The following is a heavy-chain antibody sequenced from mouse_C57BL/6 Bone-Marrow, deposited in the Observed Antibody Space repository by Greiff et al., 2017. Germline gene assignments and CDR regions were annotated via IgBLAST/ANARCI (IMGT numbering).Heavy chain of an antibody. CDR3: ARSRSPLDY. D-gene: IGHD1-1*01. V-gene: IGHV5-17*01. CDR2: ISSGSSTI. J-gene: IGHJ2*01. Sequence: DVKLVESGGGLVKPGGSLKLSCAASGFTFSDYGMHWVRQAPEQGLEWVAYISSGSSTIYYADTVKGRFTISRDNAKNTLFLHMTSLRSEDTAMDYCARSRSPLDYWGKGTTLTVAS. CDR1: GFTFSDYG.